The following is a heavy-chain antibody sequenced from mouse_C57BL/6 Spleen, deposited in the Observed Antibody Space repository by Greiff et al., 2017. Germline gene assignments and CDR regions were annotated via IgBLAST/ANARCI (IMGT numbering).Heavy chain of an antibody. Sequence: QVQLQQPGAELVKPGASVKMSCKASGYTFTSYWITWVKQRPGQGLEWIGDIYPGSGSTNYNEKFKSKATLTVDTSSSTAYMQLSSLTSDDSAVYYCARDYYSNSPPFAYWFQGTLVTVSA. D-gene: IGHD1-1*01. CDR1: GYTFTSYW. CDR3: ARDYYSNSPPFAY. CDR2: IYPGSGST. V-gene: IGHV1-55*01. J-gene: IGHJ3*01.